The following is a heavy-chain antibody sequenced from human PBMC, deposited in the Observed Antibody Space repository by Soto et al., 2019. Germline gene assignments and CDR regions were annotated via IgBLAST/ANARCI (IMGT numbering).Heavy chain of an antibody. CDR3: AKGNTGSGSYFFPYYYYGMDV. D-gene: IGHD3-10*01. CDR2: ISGSGGST. J-gene: IGHJ6*02. V-gene: IGHV3-23*01. Sequence: GKGLEWVSAISGSGGSTYYADSVKGRFTISRDNSKNTLYLQMNSLRAEDSAVYYCAKGNTGSGSYFFPYYYYGMDVWGQGTTVTVSS.